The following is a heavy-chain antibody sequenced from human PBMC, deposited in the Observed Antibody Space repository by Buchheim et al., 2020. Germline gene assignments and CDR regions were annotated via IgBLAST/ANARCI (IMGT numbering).Heavy chain of an antibody. D-gene: IGHD3/OR15-3a*01. CDR3: AYRTGFDY. CDR1: GFPFSNYD. Sequence: EVQLLESGGGLVQPGGSLRLSCAASGFPFSNYDMSWVRQAPGKGLEWVSTIDPSGGSASYADSVKGRFTISRDNSKNTLYLQMNSLRVEDTAIYYCAYRTGFDYWGQGSL. V-gene: IGHV3-23*01. CDR2: IDPSGGSA. J-gene: IGHJ4*02.